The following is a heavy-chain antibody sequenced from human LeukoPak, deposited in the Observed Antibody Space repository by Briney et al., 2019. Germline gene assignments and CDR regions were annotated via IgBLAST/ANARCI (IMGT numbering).Heavy chain of an antibody. CDR3: AVPSGYSFSYGMDV. V-gene: IGHV1-58*02. Sequence: ASVKVSCKASGLTFTSSAMQWVRQARGQRLEWIGWIVVGSGNTNYAQKFQERVTITRDMSTSTAYMELSSLRSEDTAVYYCAVPSGYSFSYGMDVWGQGTTVTVSS. D-gene: IGHD5-18*01. CDR1: GLTFTSSA. CDR2: IVVGSGNT. J-gene: IGHJ6*02.